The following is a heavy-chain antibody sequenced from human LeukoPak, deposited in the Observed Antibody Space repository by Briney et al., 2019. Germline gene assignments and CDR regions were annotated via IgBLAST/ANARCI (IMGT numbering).Heavy chain of an antibody. Sequence: GGSLRLSCAASGFTFSNAWMSWVRQAPGKGLEWVGRIKSKTDGGTTDYAAPVKGRFTISRDDSKNTLYLQMNSLKTEDTAVYYCTTDRPSRLRYFDWLLNPDYWGQGTLVTVSS. CDR1: GFTFSNAW. D-gene: IGHD3-9*01. CDR3: TTDRPSRLRYFDWLLNPDY. CDR2: IKSKTDGGTT. V-gene: IGHV3-15*01. J-gene: IGHJ4*02.